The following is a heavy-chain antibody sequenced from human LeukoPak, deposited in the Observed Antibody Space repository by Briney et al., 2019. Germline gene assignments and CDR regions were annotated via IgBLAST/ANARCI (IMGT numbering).Heavy chain of an antibody. D-gene: IGHD3-10*01. CDR2: INHSGST. CDR1: GGSFSGYY. CDR3: ARGTILDY. J-gene: IGHJ4*02. Sequence: SETLSLTCAVYGGSFSGYYWSWIRQPPGKGLEWIGEINHSGSTNYNPSLKSRVTISVDTSKNQFSLKLSSVTAADTAVYYCARGTILDYWGQGTLVTVSS. V-gene: IGHV4-34*01.